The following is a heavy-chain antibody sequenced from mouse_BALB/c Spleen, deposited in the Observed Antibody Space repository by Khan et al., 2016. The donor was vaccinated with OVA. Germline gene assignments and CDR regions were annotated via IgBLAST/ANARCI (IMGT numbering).Heavy chain of an antibody. CDR2: IWAGGST. D-gene: IGHD3-3*01. J-gene: IGHJ1*01. V-gene: IGHV2-6-4*01. CDR3: VSNRAGGSYWFFDV. Sequence: QVRLQQSGTGLVAPSQSLTITCTVSGFPLSRYSVHWVRQPPGQGLEWLGMIWAGGSTDYNSDHKSSLSIIKDNSTTQTFLKMNSLQTDDTAIYCCVSNRAGGSYWFFDVWGAGTTVTVSS. CDR1: GFPLSRYS.